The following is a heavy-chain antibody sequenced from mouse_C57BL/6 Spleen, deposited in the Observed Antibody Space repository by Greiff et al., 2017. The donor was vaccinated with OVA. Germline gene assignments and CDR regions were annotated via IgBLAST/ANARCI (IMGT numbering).Heavy chain of an antibody. CDR3: ARSELYFLIYYYAMDY. V-gene: IGHV1-4*01. CDR1: GYTFTSYT. D-gene: IGHD2-12*01. Sequence: VQLQRSGAELARPGASVKMSCKASGYTFTSYTMHWVKQRPGQGLEWIGYINPSSGYTKYNQKFKNKATLTADKSSSTAYMQLSRLTSEDSAVYYCARSELYFLIYYYAMDYWGQGTSVTVSS. CDR2: INPSSGYT. J-gene: IGHJ4*01.